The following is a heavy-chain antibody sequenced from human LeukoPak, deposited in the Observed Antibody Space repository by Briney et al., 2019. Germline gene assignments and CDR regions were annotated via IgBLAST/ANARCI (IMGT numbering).Heavy chain of an antibody. D-gene: IGHD6-19*01. Sequence: PSETLSLTCTFSGGSISSYYWTWFRQPPGKGLEWIGSFYNSGSTSYNPSLGSRATISLDTPKNLFSLKLTSVTAADSAIYYCATTQQWLASYYWGQGTLVTVSS. CDR3: ATTQQWLASYY. CDR1: GGSISSYY. J-gene: IGHJ4*02. V-gene: IGHV4-59*08. CDR2: FYNSGST.